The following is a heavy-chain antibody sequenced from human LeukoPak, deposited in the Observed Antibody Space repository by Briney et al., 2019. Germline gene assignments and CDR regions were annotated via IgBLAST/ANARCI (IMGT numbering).Heavy chain of an antibody. CDR3: AKDQGSYEGFYYYYYGMDV. V-gene: IGHV3-9*01. CDR1: GFTFDDYA. Sequence: PGGSLRLSCAASGFTFDDYAMHWVRQAPGKGLEWVSGISWNSGSIGYADSVKGRFTISRDNAKNSLYLQMNSLRAEDTALYYCAKDQGSYEGFYYYYYGMDVWGQGTTVTVSS. J-gene: IGHJ6*02. D-gene: IGHD5-18*01. CDR2: ISWNSGSI.